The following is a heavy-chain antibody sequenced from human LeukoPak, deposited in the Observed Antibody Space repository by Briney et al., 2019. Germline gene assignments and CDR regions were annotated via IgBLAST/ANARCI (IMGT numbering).Heavy chain of an antibody. CDR2: IYSGRST. V-gene: IGHV3-66*01. CDR3: ARGGGAEAFDI. J-gene: IGHJ3*02. D-gene: IGHD2-21*01. CDR1: GFAFNFYA. Sequence: GGSLRLSCAASGFAFNFYAMSWVRQAPGKGLEWVSVIYSGRSTNYADSVKGRFTISRDNSKNTLYLQMNSLRVEDTAVYYCARGGGAEAFDIWGQGTMVTVSS.